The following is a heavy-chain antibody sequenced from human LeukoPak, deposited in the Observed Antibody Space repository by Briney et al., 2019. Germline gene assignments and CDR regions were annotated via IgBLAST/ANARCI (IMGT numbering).Heavy chain of an antibody. D-gene: IGHD1-26*01. V-gene: IGHV1-18*01. CDR3: ARTDRGTYWT. J-gene: IGHJ5*02. CDR1: GYTFNTFG. Sequence: ASVKVSCKASGYTFNTFGISWLRQAPGQGPEWVGWSSTYNSNTNYAQKFQGRVTKTTDTSTSTGYMELRSLTSDDTAVYFCARTDRGTYWTWGQGTLVTVSS. CDR2: SSTYNSNT.